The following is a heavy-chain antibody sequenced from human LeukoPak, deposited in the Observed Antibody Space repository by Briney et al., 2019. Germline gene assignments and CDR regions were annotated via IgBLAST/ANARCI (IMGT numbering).Heavy chain of an antibody. V-gene: IGHV4-39*07. J-gene: IGHJ4*02. D-gene: IGHD3-22*01. CDR2: IYYSGST. CDR3: ARAPMIVVVALFDY. CDR1: GGSISSSSYY. Sequence: PSETLSLTCTVSGGSISSSSYYWGWIRQPPGKGLEWIGSIYYSGSTYYNPSLKSRVTISVDASKNQFSLKLSSVTAADTAVYYCARAPMIVVVALFDYWGQGTLVTVSS.